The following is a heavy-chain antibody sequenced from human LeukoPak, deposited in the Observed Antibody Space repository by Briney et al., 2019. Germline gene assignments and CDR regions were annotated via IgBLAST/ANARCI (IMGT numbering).Heavy chain of an antibody. CDR3: ATGRENYDSSGYYSYFQH. Sequence: GGSWRLSCAASGFTFSSSAMSWVGQAPGKGLEWFSVISGVGGRTFYAASVEGRFTISRDNSKNTLYLQMNSLGVEDTAVYYCATGRENYDSSGYYSYFQHWGQGTLVTVSS. CDR1: GFTFSSSA. D-gene: IGHD3-22*01. CDR2: ISGVGGRT. V-gene: IGHV3-23*01. J-gene: IGHJ1*01.